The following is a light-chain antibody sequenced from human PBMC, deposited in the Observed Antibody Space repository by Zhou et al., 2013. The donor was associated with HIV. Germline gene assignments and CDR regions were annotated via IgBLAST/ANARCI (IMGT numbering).Light chain of an antibody. CDR3: QKYNSAPTWT. Sequence: TQLTQSPSSLSASLGDRVTITCRASQGISTYLAWYQQKPGKAPKLLIYAASTLQSGVPSRFSGSGSGTDFTLTISSLQPEDVATYYCQKYNSAPTWTFGQGTKVEIK. V-gene: IGKV1-27*01. J-gene: IGKJ1*01. CDR2: AAS. CDR1: QGISTY.